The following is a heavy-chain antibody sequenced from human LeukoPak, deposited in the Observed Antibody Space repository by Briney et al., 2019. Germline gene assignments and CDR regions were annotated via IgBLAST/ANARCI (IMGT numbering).Heavy chain of an antibody. CDR1: GFTFSDYY. J-gene: IGHJ6*03. Sequence: TGGSLRLSCAASGFTFSDYYMSWIRQAPGKGLEWVSYISSSGSTIYYADSVKGRFTISRDNAKNSLYLQMNSLRAEDTAVYYCAYDSSGYTSYYMDVWGKGTTVTVSS. D-gene: IGHD3-22*01. CDR2: ISSSGSTI. CDR3: AYDSSGYTSYYMDV. V-gene: IGHV3-11*04.